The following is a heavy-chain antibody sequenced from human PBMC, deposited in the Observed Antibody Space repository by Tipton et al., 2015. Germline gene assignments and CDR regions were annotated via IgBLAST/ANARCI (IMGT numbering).Heavy chain of an antibody. D-gene: IGHD5-12*01. Sequence: TLSLTCAVSAYSISSDYYWGWIRQPPGKGLEWIGYIYYSGSTNYNPSLKSRVTISVDTSKNQFSLKLSSVTAADTAVYYCARRSTASGPPGRFDPWGQGTLGTVSA. CDR1: AYSISSDYY. CDR3: ARRSTASGPPGRFDP. V-gene: IGHV4-61*01. CDR2: IYYSGST. J-gene: IGHJ5*02.